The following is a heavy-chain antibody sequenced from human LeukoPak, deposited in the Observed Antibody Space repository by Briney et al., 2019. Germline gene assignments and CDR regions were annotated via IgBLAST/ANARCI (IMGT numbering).Heavy chain of an antibody. CDR2: IIPIFGTA. CDR1: GGTFSSYA. J-gene: IGHJ5*02. Sequence: SVKVSCKASGGTFSSYAISCVRQAPGQGLEWMGGIIPIFGTANYAQKFQGRVTITADESTSTAYMELSSLRSEDTAVYYCARRGGTMVRGLNYDNCFDPWGQGTLVTVSS. D-gene: IGHD3-10*01. CDR3: ARRGGTMVRGLNYDNCFDP. V-gene: IGHV1-69*13.